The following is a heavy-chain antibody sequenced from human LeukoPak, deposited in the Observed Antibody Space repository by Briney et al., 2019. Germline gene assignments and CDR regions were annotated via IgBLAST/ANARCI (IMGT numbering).Heavy chain of an antibody. J-gene: IGHJ4*02. CDR1: GFTFRSYW. V-gene: IGHV3-7*01. Sequence: GGSPRLSCAASGFTFRSYWMSWVRQAPGKGLEWVANINQGGSVKYYVDSVKGRFTISRDDAKNSLYVQMNSLRDEDTAVYYCARVGYSGWNLEYWGQGTLVTVSS. CDR3: ARVGYSGWNLEY. D-gene: IGHD5-12*01. CDR2: INQGGSVK.